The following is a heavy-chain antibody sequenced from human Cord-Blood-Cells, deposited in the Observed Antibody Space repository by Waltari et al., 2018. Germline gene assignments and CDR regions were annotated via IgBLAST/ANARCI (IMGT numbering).Heavy chain of an antibody. V-gene: IGHV4-39*07. CDR2: IYYSGST. Sequence: QLQLQESGPGLVKPSETLSLTCTVSGGSISSSIYYWGWIRQPPGKGLEWIVSIYYSGSTYYNPSLKSRVTISVDTSKNQFSLKLSSVTAADTAVYYCARLRYNWNFDYWGQGTLVTVSS. CDR1: GGSISSSIYY. CDR3: ARLRYNWNFDY. D-gene: IGHD1-1*01. J-gene: IGHJ4*02.